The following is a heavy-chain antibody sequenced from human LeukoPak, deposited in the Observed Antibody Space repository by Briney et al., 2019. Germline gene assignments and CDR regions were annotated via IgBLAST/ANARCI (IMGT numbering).Heavy chain of an antibody. J-gene: IGHJ5*02. CDR2: IGTAGDT. V-gene: IGHV3-13*01. CDR3: ARGLGYCSGGSCYSNAPNWFDP. D-gene: IGHD2-15*01. Sequence: GGSLRLSCAASGFTFSSYDMHWVRHATGKGLEWVSAIGTAGDTYYPGSVKGRFTISRENAKNSLYLQMNSLRAGDTAVYYCARGLGYCSGGSCYSNAPNWFDPWGQGTLVTVSS. CDR1: GFTFSSYD.